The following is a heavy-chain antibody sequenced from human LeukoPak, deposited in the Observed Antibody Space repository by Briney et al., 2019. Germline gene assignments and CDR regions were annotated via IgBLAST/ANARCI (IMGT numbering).Heavy chain of an antibody. V-gene: IGHV4-34*01. J-gene: IGHJ4*02. Sequence: SETLSLTCAVYSGSFSGYYWSWIRQPPGKGLEWIGEINHSGSTNYNPSLKSRVTISVDTSKNQFSLKLSSVTAADTAVYYCARGRDGYHYWGQGTLVTVSS. D-gene: IGHD5-24*01. CDR3: ARGRDGYHY. CDR2: INHSGST. CDR1: SGSFSGYY.